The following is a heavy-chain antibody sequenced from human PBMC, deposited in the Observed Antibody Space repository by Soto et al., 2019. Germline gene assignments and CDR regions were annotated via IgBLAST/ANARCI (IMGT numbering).Heavy chain of an antibody. D-gene: IGHD5-12*01. CDR2: IYYSGST. CDR3: AGDNSCYDSDWFDP. V-gene: IGHV4-59*01. Sequence: QVQLQESGPGLVKPSETLSLTCTVSGGSISSYYWCWIRQPPGKGLEWIGYIYYSGSTNNNPSLKSRVTISVDTSKPQFFLKLSSVTAADTAVYYCAGDNSCYDSDWFDPWGQGTLVTVSS. CDR1: GGSISSYY. J-gene: IGHJ5*02.